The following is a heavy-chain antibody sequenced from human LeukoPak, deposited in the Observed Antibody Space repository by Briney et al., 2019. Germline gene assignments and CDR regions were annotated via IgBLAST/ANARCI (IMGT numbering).Heavy chain of an antibody. V-gene: IGHV4-61*02. CDR2: IYTSGST. Sequence: SETLSLTCSVSGGSISSGSYYWSWIRQPAGKGLEWIGRIYTSGSTNYNPSLKSRVTISVDTSKNQFSLKLSSVTAADTAEYYCARDLYYYDSSGYYLWGFDIWGQGTMVTVSS. D-gene: IGHD3-22*01. CDR3: ARDLYYYDSSGYYLWGFDI. CDR1: GGSISSGSYY. J-gene: IGHJ3*02.